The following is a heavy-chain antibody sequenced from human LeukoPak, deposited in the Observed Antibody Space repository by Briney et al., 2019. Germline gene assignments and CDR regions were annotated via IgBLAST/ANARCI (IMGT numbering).Heavy chain of an antibody. CDR2: ISTDGTNT. D-gene: IGHD6-6*01. CDR3: AREYSSSSGRAFDI. J-gene: IGHJ3*02. CDR1: GFTFSNYW. V-gene: IGHV3-74*01. Sequence: GGSLRLSCAASGFTFSNYWMHWVRRAPGKGLLWVSRISTDGTNTNYADSVEGRFTISRDNAKNILYLEMNSLRAEDTAVYYCAREYSSSSGRAFDIWGQGTKVTVSS.